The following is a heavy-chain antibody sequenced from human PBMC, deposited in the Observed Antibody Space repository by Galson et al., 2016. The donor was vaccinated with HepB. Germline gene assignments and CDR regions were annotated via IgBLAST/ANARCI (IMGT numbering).Heavy chain of an antibody. Sequence: SETLSLTCTVSGGSISSYYWSWIRQSPGKGLDLIGYIFNGGSAKYNPSLKSRVTISVDTSKNSFSLKLSSVTAADTAVYYCARRLTSMSYFDYWGQGTLVAVSS. CDR3: ARRLTSMSYFDY. V-gene: IGHV4-59*01. CDR1: GGSISSYY. J-gene: IGHJ4*02. D-gene: IGHD5-18*01. CDR2: IFNGGSA.